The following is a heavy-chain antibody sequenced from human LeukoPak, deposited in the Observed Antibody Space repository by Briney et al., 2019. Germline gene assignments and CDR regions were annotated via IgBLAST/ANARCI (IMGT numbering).Heavy chain of an antibody. Sequence: GRSLRLSCAASGFTFSSYGMHWVRQAPGKGLEWVAVISYDGSNKYYADSVKGRFTISRDNSKNTLYLQMNSLRAEDTAVYYCAKSISRGKQQLVPGGRYYYHYYGMDVWGQGITVTVSS. CDR1: GFTFSSYG. J-gene: IGHJ6*02. V-gene: IGHV3-30*18. CDR3: AKSISRGKQQLVPGGRYYYHYYGMDV. CDR2: ISYDGSNK. D-gene: IGHD6-13*01.